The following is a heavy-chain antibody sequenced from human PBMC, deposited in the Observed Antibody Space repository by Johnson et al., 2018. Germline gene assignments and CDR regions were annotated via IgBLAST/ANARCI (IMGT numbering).Heavy chain of an antibody. CDR3: ARGRIAAAGMAQYFQH. Sequence: QVQLVQSGGGVVQPGRSXRLSCVASGFIFNTFAMHWVRQAPGTGLEWVATLSYDGTLKYYTDSVKGRFTISRDNSQNTLWLQMDSLRAEDTAMYYCARGRIAAAGMAQYFQHWGQGTLVTVSS. D-gene: IGHD6-13*01. CDR1: GFIFNTFA. CDR2: LSYDGTLK. V-gene: IGHV3-30*14. J-gene: IGHJ1*01.